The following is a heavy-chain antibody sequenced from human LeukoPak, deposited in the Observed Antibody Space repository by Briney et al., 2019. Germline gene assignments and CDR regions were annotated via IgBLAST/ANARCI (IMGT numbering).Heavy chain of an antibody. CDR3: ARNYDILTGYYSPFDY. V-gene: IGHV1-69*04. D-gene: IGHD3-9*01. Sequence: SVTVSCKASGGIFSSYAISWVRQAPGQGLEWMGRIIPILGIANYAQKFQGRVTITADKSTSTAYMELSSLRSEDTAVYYCARNYDILTGYYSPFDYWGQGTLVTVSS. J-gene: IGHJ4*02. CDR1: GGIFSSYA. CDR2: IIPILGIA.